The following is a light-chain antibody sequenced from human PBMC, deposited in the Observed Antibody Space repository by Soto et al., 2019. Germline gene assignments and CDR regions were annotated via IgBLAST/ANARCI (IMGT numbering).Light chain of an antibody. V-gene: IGLV2-23*02. CDR1: RSDIGCYNS. J-gene: IGLJ3*02. CDR3: FSYAGDSTWV. Sequence: QSALTQPASVSGSPGQSITISCTGTRSDIGCYNSIAWYQQYSGKAPTVIIFEVTKQPSGISDRFSGSKSGSTASLTISGLQAEDEADYFCFSYAGDSTWVFGGGTKVTVL. CDR2: EVT.